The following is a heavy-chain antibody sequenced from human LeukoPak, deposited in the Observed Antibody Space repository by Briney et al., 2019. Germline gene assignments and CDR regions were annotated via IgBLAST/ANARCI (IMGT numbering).Heavy chain of an antibody. V-gene: IGHV1-18*01. J-gene: IGHJ5*02. CDR2: ISAYNGNT. CDR1: GYTFTSYG. CDR3: ARDSSGSYYSRNWFDP. D-gene: IGHD1-26*01. Sequence: ASVKVSCKASGYTFTSYGISWVGQAPGQGLEWMGWISAYNGNTNYAQKLQGRVTMTTDTSTSTAYMELRSLRSDDTAVYYCARDSSGSYYSRNWFDPWGQGTLVTVSS.